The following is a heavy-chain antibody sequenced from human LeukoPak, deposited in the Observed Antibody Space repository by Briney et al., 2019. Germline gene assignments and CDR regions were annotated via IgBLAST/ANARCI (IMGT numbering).Heavy chain of an antibody. CDR2: IYYSGRT. V-gene: IGHV4-61*01. J-gene: IGHJ4*02. CDR1: GGSVSGGSYY. D-gene: IGHD1-26*01. CDR3: ARDGSPQY. Sequence: SETLSLTCTVSGGSVSGGSYYWSWIRQPPGKGLEWIGYIYYSGRTNYNPSLKSRVTISVDTSKNQFSLKLSSVTAADTAVYYCARDGSPQYWGQGTLVTVSS.